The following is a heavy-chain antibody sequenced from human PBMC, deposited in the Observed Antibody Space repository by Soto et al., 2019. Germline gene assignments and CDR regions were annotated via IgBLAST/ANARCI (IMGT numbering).Heavy chain of an antibody. CDR2: IRVHKGNT. V-gene: IGHV1-18*01. Sequence: QVHLVQPGVEVKKPGASVKVSCKASGYTFINYGITWVPQAPGQGLEWMGWIRVHKGNTNYAQTFQGRFTKTTDTSTNTAYLELRSLRPDDTDVYYCVRDLHGSGSYYTDYWGPGTLVIVSS. D-gene: IGHD3-10*01. CDR1: GYTFINYG. CDR3: VRDLHGSGSYYTDY. J-gene: IGHJ4*02.